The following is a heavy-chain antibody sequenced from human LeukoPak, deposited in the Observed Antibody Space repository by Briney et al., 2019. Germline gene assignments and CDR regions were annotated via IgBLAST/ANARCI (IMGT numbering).Heavy chain of an antibody. J-gene: IGHJ6*02. D-gene: IGHD3-10*01. CDR3: ARLRYYGSGSYSHYGMDV. CDR2: IDPSDSYT. CDR1: GYSFTSYW. V-gene: IGHV5-10-1*01. Sequence: NPGESLKISCKGSGYSFTSYWISWVCQVPGKGLEWMGRIDPSDSYTNYSPSFQGHVTISADKSISTAYLQWSSLKASDTAMYYCARLRYYGSGSYSHYGMDVWGQGTTVTVSS.